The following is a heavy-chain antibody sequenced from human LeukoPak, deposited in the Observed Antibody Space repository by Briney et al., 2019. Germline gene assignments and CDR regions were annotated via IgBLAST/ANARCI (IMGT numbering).Heavy chain of an antibody. V-gene: IGHV3-48*04. D-gene: IGHD3-22*01. J-gene: IGHJ4*02. CDR1: DYHFSAYS. CDR2: ISTSSSRI. Sequence: GGSLRLACVVSDYHFSAYSTNWVRQAPGKGLEWVSYISTSSSRIYYTDSVKGRFTISRDDAKNSLYLQMNSLRAEDTAMYYCARDRGTDCYHTSAYFDWGQGTLVIVSS. CDR3: ARDRGTDCYHTSAYFD.